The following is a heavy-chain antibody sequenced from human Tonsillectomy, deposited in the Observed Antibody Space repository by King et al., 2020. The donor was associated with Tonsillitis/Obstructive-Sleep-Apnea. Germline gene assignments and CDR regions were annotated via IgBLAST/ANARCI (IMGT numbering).Heavy chain of an antibody. V-gene: IGHV3-23*04. Sequence: VQLVESGGGLVQPGGSLRLSCAASGFTFSNYAMNWVRQAPGKGLEWVSAISGNGESTYYADSVKGRFTVSRDNSKNTLYLQMNSLRADDPAVYYCAKIGSSSVYYYYYMDVWGKGTSVTVSS. D-gene: IGHD6-6*01. CDR3: AKIGSSSVYYYYYMDV. J-gene: IGHJ6*03. CDR1: GFTFSNYA. CDR2: ISGNGEST.